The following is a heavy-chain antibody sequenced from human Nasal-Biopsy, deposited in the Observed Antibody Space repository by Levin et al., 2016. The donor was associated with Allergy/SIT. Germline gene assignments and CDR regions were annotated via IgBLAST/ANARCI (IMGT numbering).Heavy chain of an antibody. D-gene: IGHD3-22*01. CDR3: ARGAQEHYYDSTLGH. J-gene: IGHJ4*02. Sequence: GESLKISCAASGFTFDDYYMNWIRQVPGKGLEWVSYITITGTYTNYADSVKGRFTISRDNAKNTLYLQMNSLSVEDTAVYYCARGAQEHYYDSTLGHWGQGTLVTVSS. CDR2: ITITGTYT. V-gene: IGHV3-11*06. CDR1: GFTFDDYY.